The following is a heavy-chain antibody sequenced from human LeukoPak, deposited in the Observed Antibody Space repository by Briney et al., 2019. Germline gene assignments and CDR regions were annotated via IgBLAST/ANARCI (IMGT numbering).Heavy chain of an antibody. J-gene: IGHJ6*02. V-gene: IGHV3-53*01. CDR1: GFTVSRNY. D-gene: IGHD1-1*01. CDR3: ARDGGSSTKEPTGGYYYYGMDV. CDR2: TYSDGST. Sequence: PGGSLRLSCAASGFTVSRNYMSWVRQAPGKGLEWVSFTYSDGSTSFTASVKGRFTISRDNSKNTLSLQLNSLRVEDTAVYYCARDGGSSTKEPTGGYYYYGMDVWGQGTTVTVSS.